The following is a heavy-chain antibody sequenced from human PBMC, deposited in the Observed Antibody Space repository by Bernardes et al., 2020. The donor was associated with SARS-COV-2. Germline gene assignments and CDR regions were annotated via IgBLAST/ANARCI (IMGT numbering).Heavy chain of an antibody. J-gene: IGHJ3*02. Sequence: ASVKVSCKASGYTFTRYGISWVRQAPGQGLEWMGWISAYNGNTNYAQKLQGRVTMTTDTSTSTAYMALRSLRSDDTAVYYCARVRDIVVVPAAIHAFDIWGQGTMVTVSS. CDR2: ISAYNGNT. V-gene: IGHV1-18*01. CDR3: ARVRDIVVVPAAIHAFDI. CDR1: GYTFTRYG. D-gene: IGHD2-2*01.